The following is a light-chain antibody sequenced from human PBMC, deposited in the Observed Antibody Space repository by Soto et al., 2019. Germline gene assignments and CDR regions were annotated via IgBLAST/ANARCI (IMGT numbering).Light chain of an antibody. J-gene: IGLJ2*01. Sequence: QSVLTQPPSASGTPGPRVTISCSGSSSNIGSNYVYWYQQLPGTAPKLLICRNNQRPSGVPDRFSGSKSGTSASLAISGLRSEDEADYYCAAWDDSLSGLFGGGTKLTVL. CDR1: SSNIGSNY. CDR3: AAWDDSLSGL. V-gene: IGLV1-47*01. CDR2: RNN.